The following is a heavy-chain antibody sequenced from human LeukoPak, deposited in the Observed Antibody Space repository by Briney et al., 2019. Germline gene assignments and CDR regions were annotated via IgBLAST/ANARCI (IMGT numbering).Heavy chain of an antibody. V-gene: IGHV1-24*01. CDR1: GYTLTESS. CDR2: FDPEDGET. Sequence: ASVKVSCKVSGYTLTESSMHWVRQAPGKGHEWMGGFDPEDGETIYAQKFQGRVTMTEDTSTDTAYMELSRLRSDDTAVYYCARADWGPTLTDYWGQGTLVTVSS. CDR3: ARADWGPTLTDY. D-gene: IGHD7-27*01. J-gene: IGHJ4*02.